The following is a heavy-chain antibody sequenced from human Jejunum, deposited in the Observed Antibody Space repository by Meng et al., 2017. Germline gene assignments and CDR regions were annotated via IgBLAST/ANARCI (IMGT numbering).Heavy chain of an antibody. Sequence: GESLKISCEASGFSFSSYEMNWVRQAPGKGLEWISSISSSRDTTYYAGSVKGRFTISRDNAKNSLYLQMNSLRAEDTAVYYCARAAWRQSWLLLDSWGQGTPVTVS. CDR3: ARAAWRQSWLLLDS. CDR2: ISSSRDTT. CDR1: GFSFSSYE. D-gene: IGHD5-18*01. V-gene: IGHV3-48*03. J-gene: IGHJ1*01.